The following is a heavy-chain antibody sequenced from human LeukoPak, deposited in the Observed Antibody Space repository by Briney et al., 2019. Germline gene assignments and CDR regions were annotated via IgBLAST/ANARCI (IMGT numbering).Heavy chain of an antibody. Sequence: ASVKVSCKASGYTFTGYHMHWVRQAPGQGLEWMGWINPNSGGTNYAQKFQGRVTMTRDTSISAAYMELSRLRSDDTAVYYCARVGYYDFWSGYGWFDPWGQGTLVTVSS. CDR3: ARVGYYDFWSGYGWFDP. J-gene: IGHJ5*02. V-gene: IGHV1-2*02. D-gene: IGHD3-3*01. CDR2: INPNSGGT. CDR1: GYTFTGYH.